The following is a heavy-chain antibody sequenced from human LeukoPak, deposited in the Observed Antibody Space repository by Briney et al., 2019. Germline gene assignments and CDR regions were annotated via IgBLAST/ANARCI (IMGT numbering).Heavy chain of an antibody. CDR3: ARGPLTYYYDSSGYLVF. V-gene: IGHV3-11*01. CDR1: GFTLSDYY. Sequence: GGSLRLSCAASGFTLSDYYMSWIRQAPGKGLEWVSYISSSGSTIYYADSVKGRFTISRDNAKNSPYLQMNSLRAEDTAVYYCARGPLTYYYDSSGYLVFWGQGTLVTVSS. D-gene: IGHD3-22*01. CDR2: ISSSGSTI. J-gene: IGHJ4*02.